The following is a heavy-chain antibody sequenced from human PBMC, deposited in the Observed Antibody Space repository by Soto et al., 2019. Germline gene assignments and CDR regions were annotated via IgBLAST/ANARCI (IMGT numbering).Heavy chain of an antibody. J-gene: IGHJ5*02. CDR3: AKAGRPYYDLWSENRFDP. CDR1: GFTFSSYA. V-gene: IGHV3-23*01. CDR2: ISGSGGAT. Sequence: GGSLRLSCAASGFTFSSYAMTRVRQAPGKGLEWVSSISGSGGATYYADSVKGRFTMSRDDSKNTLYLQMNSLRAEDTALYYCAKAGRPYYDLWSENRFDPWGQGTLVTVSS. D-gene: IGHD3-3*01.